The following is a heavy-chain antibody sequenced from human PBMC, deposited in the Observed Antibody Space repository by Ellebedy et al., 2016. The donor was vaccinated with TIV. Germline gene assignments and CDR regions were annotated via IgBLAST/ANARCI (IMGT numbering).Heavy chain of an antibody. CDR3: ARAQGPIDY. CDR2: IYYSGST. V-gene: IGHV4-61*01. J-gene: IGHJ4*02. CDR1: GGSVSSGSYY. Sequence: SETLSLXCTVSGGSVSSGSYYWSWIRQPPGKGLEWIGYIYYSGSTNYNPSLKSRVTISVDTSKNQFSLKLSSVTAADTAVYYCARAQGPIDYWGQGTLVTVSS.